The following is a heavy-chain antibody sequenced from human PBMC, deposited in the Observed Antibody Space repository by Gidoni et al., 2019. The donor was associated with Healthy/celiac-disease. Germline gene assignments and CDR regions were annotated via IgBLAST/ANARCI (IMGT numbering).Heavy chain of an antibody. CDR1: GFTFSSYR. CDR2: ISSRSSYI. J-gene: IGHJ4*02. D-gene: IGHD3-22*01. CDR3: ARARMTMIVEVGDY. V-gene: IGHV3-21*06. Sequence: EVQLLESVGVLVKPGGSLRLSCAASGFTFSSYRMNWVRQAPGKGLEWVSTISSRSSYIYYADSVKGRFTISRDNAKNSLDLQMNSLRAEDTAVDYCARARMTMIVEVGDYWGQGTLVTVSS.